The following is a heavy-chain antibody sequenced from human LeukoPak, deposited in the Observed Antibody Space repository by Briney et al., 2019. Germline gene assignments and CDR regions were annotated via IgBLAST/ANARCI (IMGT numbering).Heavy chain of an antibody. V-gene: IGHV3-11*04. J-gene: IGHJ6*03. CDR1: GFTFSDYY. Sequence: PGGSLRLSCAASGFTFSDYYMSWIRQAPGKGLEWVSYISSSGSTIYYADSVKGRFTISRDNAKNSLYLQMNSLRAEDTAVYYCARDAQYYDFWSGYYYYMDVWGKGTTVTVSS. CDR3: ARDAQYYDFWSGYYYYMDV. CDR2: ISSSGSTI. D-gene: IGHD3-3*01.